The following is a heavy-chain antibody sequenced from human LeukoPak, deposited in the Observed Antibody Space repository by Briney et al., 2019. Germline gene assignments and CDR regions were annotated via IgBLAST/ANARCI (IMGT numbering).Heavy chain of an antibody. J-gene: IGHJ4*02. D-gene: IGHD3-3*01. Sequence: ASVKVSCKASGYTFTSYDINWVRQATGQGLEWMGWMNPNSGSTGYAQKFQGRVTITRNTSISTAYMELSSLRSEDTAVYYCARGLLRRITIFGVVIHYYFDYWGQGTLVTVSS. V-gene: IGHV1-8*03. CDR2: MNPNSGST. CDR1: GYTFTSYD. CDR3: ARGLLRRITIFGVVIHYYFDY.